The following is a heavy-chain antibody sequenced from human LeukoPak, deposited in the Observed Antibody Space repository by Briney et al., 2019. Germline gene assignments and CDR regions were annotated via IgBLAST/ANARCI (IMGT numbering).Heavy chain of an antibody. V-gene: IGHV3-21*01. D-gene: IGHD3-10*01. CDR2: ISGSSSYI. CDR3: AGDLGGFDY. CDR1: GFTFSSYS. Sequence: SGGSLRLSCAASGFTFSSYSMNWVRQAPGKGLEWVSSISGSSSYIYYADSAKGRFTISRDNAKNSLYLQMNSLRAEDTAVYYCAGDLGGFDYWGQGTLVTVSS. J-gene: IGHJ4*02.